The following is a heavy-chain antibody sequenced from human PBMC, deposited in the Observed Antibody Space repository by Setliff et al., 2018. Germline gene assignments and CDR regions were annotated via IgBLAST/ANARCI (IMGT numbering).Heavy chain of an antibody. Sequence: LRLSCAAPGFTFSSYRMHWVRQAPGKGLEWVAVIWDDGGNKYHADSVKGRFTISRDNSKNTLYLQMNSLRPEDTAVYYCARACSGSGCYAGLESWGQGTPVTVSS. CDR2: IWDDGGNK. CDR3: ARACSGSGCYAGLES. J-gene: IGHJ4*02. D-gene: IGHD2-15*01. V-gene: IGHV3-33*08. CDR1: GFTFSSYR.